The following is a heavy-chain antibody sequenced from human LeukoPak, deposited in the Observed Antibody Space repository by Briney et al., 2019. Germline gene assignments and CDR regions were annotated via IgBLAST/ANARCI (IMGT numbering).Heavy chain of an antibody. CDR1: GFIFSTYG. CDR3: ARGGFGEFPDF. J-gene: IGHJ4*02. CDR2: IRYDGSKK. V-gene: IGHV3-30*02. Sequence: GGSLRLSCAASGFIFSTYGMHWVRQAPGKGLEWVAFIRYDGSKKYYADSVKGRFTISRDNSKNTLYLQMNSLRAEDTAVYYCARGGFGEFPDFWGQGTLVTVSS. D-gene: IGHD3-10*01.